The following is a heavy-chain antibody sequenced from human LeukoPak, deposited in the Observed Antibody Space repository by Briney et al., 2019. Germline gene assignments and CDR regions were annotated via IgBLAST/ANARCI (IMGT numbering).Heavy chain of an antibody. CDR1: RYSISSGYH. V-gene: IGHV4-38-2*01. CDR3: ARVDYILDY. J-gene: IGHJ4*02. CDR2: IYRSGSA. D-gene: IGHD4-11*01. Sequence: KPSETLSLTCAVSRYSISSGYHWAWIRQPPGEGLEWIGSIYRSGSAYYNPSLKSRVTISVDTSKDQFSLRVTSVTAADTAVYYCARVDYILDYWGQGTLVTVSS.